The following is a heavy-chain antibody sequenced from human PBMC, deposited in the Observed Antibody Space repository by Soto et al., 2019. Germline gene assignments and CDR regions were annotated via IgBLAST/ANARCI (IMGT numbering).Heavy chain of an antibody. V-gene: IGHV5-51*01. D-gene: IGHD2-8*02. CDR3: AAGYSTGLDAFDI. CDR1: GYNFANFW. J-gene: IGHJ3*02. CDR2: IFPGDSDT. Sequence: GESLKISCNGSGYNFANFWIGWVRRMPGKGLEWMGMIFPGDSDTKNSPSLEGQITMSVDKSDSSAYLQWRSLKASDTAIYYCAAGYSTGLDAFDIWGHGTMVTVSS.